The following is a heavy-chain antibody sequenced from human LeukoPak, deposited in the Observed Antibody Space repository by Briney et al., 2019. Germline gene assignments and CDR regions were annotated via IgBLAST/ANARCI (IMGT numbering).Heavy chain of an antibody. Sequence: SETLSLTCAVSGYSITSSSWWGWIRQPPGKGLEWIGYIYHSGTTYYNPSLQSRVTMSVDTSKNQFPLKLSSVTAVDTAVYYCARKENVYYYFDYWGQGTLVTVSS. V-gene: IGHV4-28*01. CDR1: GYSITSSSW. CDR3: ARKENVYYYFDY. D-gene: IGHD3-10*01. CDR2: IYHSGTT. J-gene: IGHJ4*02.